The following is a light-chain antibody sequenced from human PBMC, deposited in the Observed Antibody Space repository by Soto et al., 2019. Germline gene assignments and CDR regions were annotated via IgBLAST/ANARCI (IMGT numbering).Light chain of an antibody. CDR1: QVIFYN. J-gene: IGKJ1*01. V-gene: IGKV3-15*01. CDR2: RAS. CDR3: QQYHNLWT. Sequence: IVLTQSPATLSVSPGERATLSCRASQVIFYNLAWLQQRHGQAPRLLIYRASTRATNIPARFSGSGSGTEFTLTISSLQSEDFALYYCQQYHNLWTFGQGTRVEIK.